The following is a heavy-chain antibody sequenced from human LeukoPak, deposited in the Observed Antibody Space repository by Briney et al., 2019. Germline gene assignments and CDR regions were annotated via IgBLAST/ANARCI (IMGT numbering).Heavy chain of an antibody. Sequence: TGGSLRLSCAASGFTFSSYEMNWVRQAPGKGLEWVSFISRTSDDIYHADSVKGRFTISRDNANNSLYLQMNSLRAEDTGVYYCAKDLPAAVDWGQGTLVTVSS. CDR1: GFTFSSYE. D-gene: IGHD2-15*01. CDR2: ISRTSDDI. J-gene: IGHJ4*02. CDR3: AKDLPAAVD. V-gene: IGHV3-21*01.